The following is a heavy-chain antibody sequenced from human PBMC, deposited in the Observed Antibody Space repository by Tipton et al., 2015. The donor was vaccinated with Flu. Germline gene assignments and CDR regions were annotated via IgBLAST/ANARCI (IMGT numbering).Heavy chain of an antibody. CDR2: IDWDDDK. D-gene: IGHD1-1*01. CDR3: ARTLTSGWNEALDY. CDR1: GFSLSTSGMC. J-gene: IGHJ4*02. Sequence: LVKPTQTLTLTCTFSGFSLSTSGMCVSWIRQPPGKALEWLARIDWDDDKYYSTSLKTRLTISKDTSKNQVVLTMTNMDPVDTATYYCARTLTSGWNEALDYWGQGTLVTVSS. V-gene: IGHV2-70*11.